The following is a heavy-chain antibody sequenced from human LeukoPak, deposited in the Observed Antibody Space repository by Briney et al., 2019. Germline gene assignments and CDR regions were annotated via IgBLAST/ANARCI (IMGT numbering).Heavy chain of an antibody. V-gene: IGHV3-49*04. CDR1: GFTFGDYA. CDR3: TRDNFWSGYSTFDY. Sequence: GGSLRLSCTASGFTFGDYAMSWVRQAPGKGLEWVGFIRSKAYGGTTEYAASVKGRFTISRDDYKSIAYLQMNSLKTEDTAVYYCTRDNFWSGYSTFDYWGQGTLVTVSS. CDR2: IRSKAYGGTT. D-gene: IGHD3-3*01. J-gene: IGHJ4*02.